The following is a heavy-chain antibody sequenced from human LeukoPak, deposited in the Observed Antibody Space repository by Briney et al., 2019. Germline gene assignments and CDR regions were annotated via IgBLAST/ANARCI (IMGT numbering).Heavy chain of an antibody. Sequence: SEALSLTCAVYGGSFSGYYWSWIRQPPGKGLEWIGEINHSGSTNYNPSLKSRVTISVDTSKNQFSLKLSSVTAADTAVYYCAITVRITMVRGVRSFDYWGQGTLVTVSS. V-gene: IGHV4-34*01. J-gene: IGHJ4*02. CDR2: INHSGST. CDR3: AITVRITMVRGVRSFDY. D-gene: IGHD3-10*01. CDR1: GGSFSGYY.